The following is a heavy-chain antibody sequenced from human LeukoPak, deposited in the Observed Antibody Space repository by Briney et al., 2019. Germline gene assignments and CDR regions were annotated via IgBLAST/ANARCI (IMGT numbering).Heavy chain of an antibody. CDR1: GYTFTSYG. J-gene: IGHJ4*02. V-gene: IGHV1-18*01. Sequence: ASVKVSCKASGYTFTSYGISWVRQAPGQGLEWMGWISAYNGNTNYAQKLQGRVTMTTDTSTSTAYMELRSLRSDDTAVYYCARDAATYYYDSSGYYRPDFDYWGQGTLVTVSS. CDR2: ISAYNGNT. CDR3: ARDAATYYYDSSGYYRPDFDY. D-gene: IGHD3-22*01.